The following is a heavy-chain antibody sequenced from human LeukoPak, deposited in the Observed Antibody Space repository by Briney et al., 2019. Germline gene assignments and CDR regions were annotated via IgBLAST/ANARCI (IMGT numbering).Heavy chain of an antibody. J-gene: IGHJ4*02. Sequence: PGGSLRLSCAASGFTFSSYAMHWVRQAPGKGLEYVSAISSNGGSTYYANSVKGRFIISRDNSKNTLYLQMGSLRAEDMAVYYCARTGYSSSWYENPGDYWGQGTLVTVSS. D-gene: IGHD6-13*01. V-gene: IGHV3-64*01. CDR2: ISSNGGST. CDR1: GFTFSSYA. CDR3: ARTGYSSSWYENPGDY.